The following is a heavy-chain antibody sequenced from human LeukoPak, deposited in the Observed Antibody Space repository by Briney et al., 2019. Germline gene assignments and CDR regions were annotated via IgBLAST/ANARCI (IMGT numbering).Heavy chain of an antibody. CDR2: IYHSGSP. D-gene: IGHD6-19*01. Sequence: SETLSLTRTVSGYSISSGYYWGWIRQPPGKGLEWIGSIYHSGSPYYNPSLKSRVTISVDTSKNQFSLKLSSVTAADTAEYYCARVNSSGHYWGQGTLVTVSS. V-gene: IGHV4-38-2*02. CDR3: ARVNSSGHY. J-gene: IGHJ4*02. CDR1: GYSISSGYY.